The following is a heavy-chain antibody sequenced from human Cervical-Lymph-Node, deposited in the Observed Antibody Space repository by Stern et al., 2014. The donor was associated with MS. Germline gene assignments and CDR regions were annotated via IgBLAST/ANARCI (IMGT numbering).Heavy chain of an antibody. V-gene: IGHV4-30-2*01. D-gene: IGHD2-15*01. CDR2: IYFTGTP. CDR1: GGSVGSGGYS. Sequence: QLQLQESDSRLVKPSQTLSLTCAVSGGSVGSGGYSWNWIRQPAGKGLEWIGNIYFTGTPSNNPSFQSRVTISVDRSKSQFYLNLSSLTAADTAVYYCARGHCSGGTCYFDSWGQGTLVTVSS. J-gene: IGHJ4*01. CDR3: ARGHCSGGTCYFDS.